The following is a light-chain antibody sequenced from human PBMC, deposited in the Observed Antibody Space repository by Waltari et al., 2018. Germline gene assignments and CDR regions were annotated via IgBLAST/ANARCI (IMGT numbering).Light chain of an antibody. CDR3: QQYYTPPYT. J-gene: IGKJ2*01. Sequence: DIQMTQSPSSLSAYVGDRVTITCQASHDISNCLNWYQQKPGKAPKCLIYDASNLEAGVPSRFSGSGSGTHFTLTISSLQPEDIATYYCQQYYTPPYTFGRGTKLEIK. CDR2: DAS. V-gene: IGKV1-33*01. CDR1: HDISNC.